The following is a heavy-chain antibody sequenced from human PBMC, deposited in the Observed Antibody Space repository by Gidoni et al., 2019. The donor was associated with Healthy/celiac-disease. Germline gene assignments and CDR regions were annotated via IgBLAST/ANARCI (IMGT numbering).Heavy chain of an antibody. Sequence: QVQLQESGPGLVKPSETLSLTCTVSGGSISSYYWSWIRQPPGKGLEWIGYIYYSGSTNYNPSLKSRVTISVDTSKNQFALKLSSVTAADTAVYYCARVVSLLYYFDYWGQGTLVTVSS. CDR3: ARVVSLLYYFDY. V-gene: IGHV4-59*01. CDR1: GGSISSYY. CDR2: IYYSGST. J-gene: IGHJ4*02. D-gene: IGHD1-20*01.